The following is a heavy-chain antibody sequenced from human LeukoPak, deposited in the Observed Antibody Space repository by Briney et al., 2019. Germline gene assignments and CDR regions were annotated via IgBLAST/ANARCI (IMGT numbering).Heavy chain of an antibody. V-gene: IGHV3-48*01. CDR2: ISSSSSTI. CDR3: ASNTRGHYYDSSGYPDY. J-gene: IGHJ4*02. D-gene: IGHD3-22*01. CDR1: GFTFSSYS. Sequence: GGSLRLSCAASGFTFSSYSMNWVRQAPGKGLEWVSHISSSSSTIYYADSVKGRFTISRDNAKNSLYLQMNSLRAEDTAVYYCASNTRGHYYDSSGYPDYWGQGTLVTVSS.